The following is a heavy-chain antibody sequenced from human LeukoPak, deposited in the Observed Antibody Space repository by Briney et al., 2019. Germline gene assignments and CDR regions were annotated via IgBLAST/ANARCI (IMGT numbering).Heavy chain of an antibody. V-gene: IGHV4-39*01. CDR2: IYYSGST. CDR3: ARSPHGTFYYYGMDV. CDR1: GGSISSSSYY. D-gene: IGHD2/OR15-2a*01. J-gene: IGHJ6*02. Sequence: SETLSLTCTVSGGSISSSSYYWGWIRQPPGKGLEWIGSIYYSGSTYYNPSLKSRVTISVDTSKNQFFLKLSSVTAADTAVYYCARSPHGTFYYYGMDVWGQGTTVTVSS.